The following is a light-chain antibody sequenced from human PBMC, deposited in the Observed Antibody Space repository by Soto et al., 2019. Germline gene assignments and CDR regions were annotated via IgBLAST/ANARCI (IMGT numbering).Light chain of an antibody. Sequence: EIVMTQSPATLSVSPGERATLSCRASQSISINLAWYQQRPGQAPRLLIYGASTRATGIPARFSGSGSGTEFTLTISSLQSEDFAIYYCQQYDNWPPWTFGHGTKVEIK. CDR3: QQYDNWPPWT. J-gene: IGKJ1*01. CDR1: QSISIN. CDR2: GAS. V-gene: IGKV3-15*01.